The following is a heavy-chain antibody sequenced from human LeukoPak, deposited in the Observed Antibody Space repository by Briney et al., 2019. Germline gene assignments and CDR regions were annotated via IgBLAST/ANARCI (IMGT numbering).Heavy chain of an antibody. CDR3: AREGPAASASMLSYYFMDV. J-gene: IGHJ6*03. CDR1: GDSISNCY. D-gene: IGHD2-2*01. CDR2: MYTSGAT. Sequence: SETLSLTCTVSGDSISNCYWSWIRQPAGKGLEWIGRMYTSGATHYNPSLKSRATMSVDTSKNHLSLTLSSVTAADRAVYYCAREGPAASASMLSYYFMDVWGKGTTVTVSS. V-gene: IGHV4-4*07.